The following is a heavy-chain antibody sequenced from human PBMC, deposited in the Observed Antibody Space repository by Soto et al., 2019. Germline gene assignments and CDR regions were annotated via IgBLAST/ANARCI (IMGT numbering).Heavy chain of an antibody. CDR3: ARDLDPKRRGEYYYYGMDV. Sequence: SETLSLTCTVSGGSISSGGYYWSWIRQHPGKGLEWIGYIYYSGSTYYNPSLKSRVTISVDTSKNQFSLKLSSVTAADTAVYYCARDLDPKRRGEYYYYGMDVWGQGTTVTVSS. D-gene: IGHD3-3*01. J-gene: IGHJ6*02. CDR1: GGSISSGGYY. CDR2: IYYSGST. V-gene: IGHV4-31*03.